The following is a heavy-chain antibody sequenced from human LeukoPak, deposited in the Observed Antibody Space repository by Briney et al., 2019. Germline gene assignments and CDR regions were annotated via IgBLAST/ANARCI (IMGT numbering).Heavy chain of an antibody. CDR3: ARVGYSYGALSFDY. D-gene: IGHD5-18*01. CDR1: GGSFSGYY. CDR2: INHSGST. J-gene: IGHJ4*02. V-gene: IGHV4-34*01. Sequence: PSETLSLTCAVYGGSFSGYYWSWIRQPPGKGLEWIGEINHSGSTNYNPSLKSRVTISVDTSKNQFSLKLSSVTAADTAVYYCARVGYSYGALSFDYWGQGTLVTVSS.